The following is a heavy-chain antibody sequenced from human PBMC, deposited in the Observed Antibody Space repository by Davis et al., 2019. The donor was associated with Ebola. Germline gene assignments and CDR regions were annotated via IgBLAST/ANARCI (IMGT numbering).Heavy chain of an antibody. CDR2: INTYNGNT. CDR3: ARSTYDILIDFDF. D-gene: IGHD3-22*01. Sequence: ASVKVSCKASGYTFISHGISWVRQAPGQGLEWMGWINTYNGNTEYAQKLQGRVTMTTDTSTSTAYMELESLRSDDTAVYYCARSTYDILIDFDFWGQGTLVTVSS. J-gene: IGHJ4*02. CDR1: GYTFISHG. V-gene: IGHV1-18*01.